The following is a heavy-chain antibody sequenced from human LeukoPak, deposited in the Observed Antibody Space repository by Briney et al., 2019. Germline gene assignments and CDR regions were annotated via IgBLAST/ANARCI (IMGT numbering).Heavy chain of an antibody. CDR3: ARVIQLPKEYFQH. V-gene: IGHV1-18*01. CDR2: ISPHNDNT. J-gene: IGHJ1*01. D-gene: IGHD2-2*01. CDR1: DYTFSSYA. Sequence: ASVKISCKASDYTFSSYAINWVRQAPGQGLEWMGWISPHNDNTNYAQNLQGRVTMTTDTFTSTAYMELSSLRSEDTAVYYCARVIQLPKEYFQHWGQGTLVTVSS.